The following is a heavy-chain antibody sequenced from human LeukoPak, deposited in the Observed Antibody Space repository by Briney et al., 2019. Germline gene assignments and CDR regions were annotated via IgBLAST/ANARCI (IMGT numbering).Heavy chain of an antibody. CDR1: GGSFSGYY. V-gene: IGHV4-34*01. CDR3: ARDLPGKFFDY. CDR2: INHSGST. J-gene: IGHJ4*02. Sequence: PSETLSLTCAVYGGSFSGYYWSWIRQPPGKGLEGSGEINHSGSTNYNPSLKSRGTISVDTSKNQSSLQLTSVTPEDTAVYYCARDLPGKFFDYWGQGTLVTVSS. D-gene: IGHD3-10*01.